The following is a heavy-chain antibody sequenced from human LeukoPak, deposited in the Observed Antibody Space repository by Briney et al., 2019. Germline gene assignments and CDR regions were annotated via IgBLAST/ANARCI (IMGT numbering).Heavy chain of an antibody. V-gene: IGHV4-59*01. J-gene: IGHJ4*02. CDR1: GGSISSYY. Sequence: PSETLSLTCTVYGGSISSYYWSWIRQPPGKGLEWIGYIYYSGNTNYNPSLKSRVTISVDTSKNQFSLRLSSVPAADTAVYYCARVYCSSTTCYGFDYWGQGTLVTVSS. CDR2: IYYSGNT. D-gene: IGHD2-2*01. CDR3: ARVYCSSTTCYGFDY.